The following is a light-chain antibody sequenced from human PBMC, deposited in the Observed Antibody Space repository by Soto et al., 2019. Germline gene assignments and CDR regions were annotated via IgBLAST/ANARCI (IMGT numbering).Light chain of an antibody. Sequence: IVMTQSPATLSLSPGERATLSCRASQTLINKLAWFQQEPGQXPXXLIYDASTRATGVPARFSGSGSGTDFPLTISSIEPEDFAVYDCQQRSNWPTFGQGTRLEIK. CDR1: QTLINK. J-gene: IGKJ5*01. CDR3: QQRSNWPT. V-gene: IGKV3-11*01. CDR2: DAS.